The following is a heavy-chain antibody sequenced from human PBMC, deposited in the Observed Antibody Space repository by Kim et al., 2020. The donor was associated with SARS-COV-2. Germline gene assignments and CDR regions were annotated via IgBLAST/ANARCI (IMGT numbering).Heavy chain of an antibody. J-gene: IGHJ3*02. CDR3: VRGDTIFGVVINAFDI. Sequence: SLKSAVTISVDTSKNQFSLKLSSVTAADTAVYYCVRGDTIFGVVINAFDIWGQGTMVTVSS. D-gene: IGHD3-3*01. V-gene: IGHV4-31*01.